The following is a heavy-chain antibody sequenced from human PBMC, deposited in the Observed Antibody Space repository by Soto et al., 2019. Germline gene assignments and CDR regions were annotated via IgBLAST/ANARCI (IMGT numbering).Heavy chain of an antibody. CDR1: GFTFSSYA. CDR2: ISGSGGST. Sequence: PGGSLRLSCAASGFTFSSYAVSWVRQAPGKGLEWVSAISGSGGSTYYADSVKGRFTISRDNSKNTLYLQMNSLRAEDTAVYYCAKDPTGNNAFDIWGQGTMVTVSS. D-gene: IGHD3-9*01. V-gene: IGHV3-23*01. CDR3: AKDPTGNNAFDI. J-gene: IGHJ3*02.